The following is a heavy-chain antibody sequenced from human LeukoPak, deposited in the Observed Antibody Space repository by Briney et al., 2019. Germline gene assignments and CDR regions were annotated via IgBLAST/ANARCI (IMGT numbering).Heavy chain of an antibody. CDR2: IYTSGST. V-gene: IGHV4-61*02. D-gene: IGHD6-19*01. CDR3: ARDRYSSGWFPFDY. J-gene: IGHJ4*02. Sequence: SQTLSLTCTVSGGSISSGSYYWSWIRQPAGKGLEWIGRIYTSGSTNYNPSLKSRVTISVDTSKNQFSLKLSSVTAADTAVYYCARDRYSSGWFPFDYWGQGTLVTVSS. CDR1: GGSISSGSYY.